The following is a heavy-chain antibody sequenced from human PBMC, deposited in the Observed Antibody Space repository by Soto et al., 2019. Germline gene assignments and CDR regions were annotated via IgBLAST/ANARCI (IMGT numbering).Heavy chain of an antibody. CDR2: IYYSGST. CDR1: GGSISSGAYY. V-gene: IGHV4-31*03. CDR3: ARDAGGVGHSDY. D-gene: IGHD2-15*01. J-gene: IGHJ4*02. Sequence: QVQLQESGPGLVKPSQTLSLTCTVSGGSISSGAYYWSWIRQHPGKGLEWIAYIYYSGSTYYNPSLKGRLTISVDTSKNQFSLKLSSVTAADTAVYYCARDAGGVGHSDYWGQGTLVTVSS.